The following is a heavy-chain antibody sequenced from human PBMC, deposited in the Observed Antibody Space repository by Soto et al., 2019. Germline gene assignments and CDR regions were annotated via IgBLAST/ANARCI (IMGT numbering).Heavy chain of an antibody. J-gene: IGHJ5*02. D-gene: IGHD3-9*01. CDR2: INPSGGST. V-gene: IGHV1-46*03. CDR3: ARGVLLRYFDWFSYNWFDP. CDR1: GYTFTSYY. Sequence: ASVKVSCKASGYTFTSYYMHWVRQAPGQGLEWMGIINPSGGSTSYGQKFQGRVTMTRDTSTSTVYMELSSLRSEDTAVYYCARGVLLRYFDWFSYNWFDPWGQGTLVPVSS.